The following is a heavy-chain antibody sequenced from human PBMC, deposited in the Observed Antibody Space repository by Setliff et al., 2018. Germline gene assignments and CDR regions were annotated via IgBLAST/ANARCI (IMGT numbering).Heavy chain of an antibody. V-gene: IGHV4-4*07. Sequence: SETLSLTCTVSGGSISSYYWSCIRQPAGKGLEWIGHIYIGGRANYNPTLKSRVTISIDTSKNQFSLKLNSVTAANMAVYYCAREQWLDPPGYYYMDVWAKGTTVTVSS. D-gene: IGHD6-19*01. J-gene: IGHJ6*03. CDR3: AREQWLDPPGYYYMDV. CDR1: GGSISSYY. CDR2: IYIGGRA.